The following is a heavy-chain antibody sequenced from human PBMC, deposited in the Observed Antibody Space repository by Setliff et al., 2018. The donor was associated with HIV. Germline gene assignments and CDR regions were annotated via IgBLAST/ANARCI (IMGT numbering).Heavy chain of an antibody. CDR3: AREGETGLERNWFDP. V-gene: IGHV1-2*02. CDR1: GFSFDDYY. D-gene: IGHD3-16*01. Sequence: ASVKVSCKTSGFSFDDYYIHWVRQAPGQGLEWMGCVIPNSGKTYYAQEFQGRVTMTSDTSINTAYMEVRSLRSDDTAVYYCAREGETGLERNWFDPWGQGTLVTVSS. CDR2: VIPNSGKT. J-gene: IGHJ5*02.